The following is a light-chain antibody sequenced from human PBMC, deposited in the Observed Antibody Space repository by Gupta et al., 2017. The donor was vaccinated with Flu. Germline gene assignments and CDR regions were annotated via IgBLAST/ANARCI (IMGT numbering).Light chain of an antibody. V-gene: IGKV3-15*01. Sequence: EIVMTQSPATLSVSPGERATLSCRASQSVSSNLAWYQQKPGQAPRLLIFGASTRATGIPARFSGSGSGTEFTLTISGLQSEDLAFYYCQQYNDWPRTFGLGTKVEIK. CDR1: QSVSSN. CDR3: QQYNDWPRT. J-gene: IGKJ1*01. CDR2: GAS.